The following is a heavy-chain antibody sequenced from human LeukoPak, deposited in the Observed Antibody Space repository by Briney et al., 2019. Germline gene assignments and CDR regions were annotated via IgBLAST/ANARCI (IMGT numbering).Heavy chain of an antibody. CDR1: GYTFTTFG. D-gene: IGHD2-15*01. CDR3: ARVGTDCSDGNCY. V-gene: IGHV1-18*01. J-gene: IGHJ4*02. CDR2: ISTYNGNT. Sequence: ASVKVSCKASGYTFTTFGITWVRQAPGQGLEWMGWISTYNGNTNYAQNLQGRVTITTDTSTSTAYMEVRSLTSDDTAVYYCARVGTDCSDGNCYWGQGTLVTVSS.